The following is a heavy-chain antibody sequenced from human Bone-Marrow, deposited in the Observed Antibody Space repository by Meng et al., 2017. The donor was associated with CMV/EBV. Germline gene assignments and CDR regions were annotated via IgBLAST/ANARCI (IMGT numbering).Heavy chain of an antibody. V-gene: IGHV3-53*01. CDR3: ARVWELLHDAFDI. CDR1: GFTVSSNY. CDR2: IYSGGST. D-gene: IGHD1-26*01. J-gene: IGHJ3*02. Sequence: GGSLRLSCAAYGFTVSSNYMSWVRQAPGKGLEWVSVIYSGGSTYYADSVKGRVTISRDNSKNTLYLQMNSLRAEDTAVYYCARVWELLHDAFDIWGQGTMVTVSS.